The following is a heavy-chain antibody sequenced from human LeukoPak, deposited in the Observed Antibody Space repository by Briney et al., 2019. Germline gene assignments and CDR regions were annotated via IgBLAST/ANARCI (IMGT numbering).Heavy chain of an antibody. D-gene: IGHD5-24*01. CDR3: ARVDGYSPNYYYYYMDV. J-gene: IGHJ6*03. V-gene: IGHV3-48*04. CDR2: ISSSGSTI. CDR1: GFTFLSYS. Sequence: PGGSLRLSCAASGFTFLSYSMNWVRQAPGKGLEWVSYISSSGSTIYYADSVKGRFTISRDNAKNSLYLQMNSLRAEDTAVYYCARVDGYSPNYYYYYMDVWGKGTTVTVSS.